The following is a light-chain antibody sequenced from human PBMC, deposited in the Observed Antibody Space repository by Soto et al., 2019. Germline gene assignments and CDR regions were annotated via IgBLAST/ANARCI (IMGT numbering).Light chain of an antibody. J-gene: IGKJ1*01. CDR3: MQAQQTPRT. V-gene: IGKV2-28*01. Sequence: DIVMTQSPLSLPVTPGEPASISCRSSQSLLHSNGDTYVEWYLQKPGQSPQLLIYLRSLRAAGVHDRFSGGGSGTDFTLKIRRVEAEDVGVSYCMQAQQTPRTFGQGTNVEIK. CDR1: QSLLHSNGDTY. CDR2: LRS.